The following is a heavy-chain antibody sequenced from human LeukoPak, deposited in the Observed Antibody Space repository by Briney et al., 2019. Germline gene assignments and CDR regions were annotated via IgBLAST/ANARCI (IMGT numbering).Heavy chain of an antibody. Sequence: ASVKVSCKASGGTFSSYAISWVRQAPGQGLEWMGGIIPIFGTASYAQKFQGRVTITTDESTSTAYMELSSLGSEDTAVYYCARAFISFVVVTAFDYWGQGTLVTVSS. J-gene: IGHJ4*02. CDR1: GGTFSSYA. V-gene: IGHV1-69*05. D-gene: IGHD2-21*02. CDR3: ARAFISFVVVTAFDY. CDR2: IIPIFGTA.